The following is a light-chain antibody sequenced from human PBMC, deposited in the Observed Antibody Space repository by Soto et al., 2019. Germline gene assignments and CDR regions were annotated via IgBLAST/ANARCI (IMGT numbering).Light chain of an antibody. CDR1: QSVGVY. CDR2: DAT. Sequence: VLTQSPATLSLSPGERATLFCKASQSVGVYMGWFQQKPGQAPRVLIYDATNRAGGVPARFSGSGSGTDFTLTMSSLEAADSAVYYCQQRDIWPPLTFGGGTKLEIK. CDR3: QQRDIWPPLT. J-gene: IGKJ4*01. V-gene: IGKV3-11*01.